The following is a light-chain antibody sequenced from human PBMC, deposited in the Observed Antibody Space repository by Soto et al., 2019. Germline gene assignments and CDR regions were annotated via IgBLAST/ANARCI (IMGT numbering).Light chain of an antibody. V-gene: IGLV2-14*01. J-gene: IGLJ3*02. Sequence: QSALTQPASVSGSPGQSITISCTGNSSDVGGYNYVSWYQQHPGKAPKLMIYDVSNRPSGVSNRFSGSKSGNTASLTISGLQAEDEADYYCSSYTSSSTLVFGVGTKLTVL. CDR3: SSYTSSSTLV. CDR1: SSDVGGYNY. CDR2: DVS.